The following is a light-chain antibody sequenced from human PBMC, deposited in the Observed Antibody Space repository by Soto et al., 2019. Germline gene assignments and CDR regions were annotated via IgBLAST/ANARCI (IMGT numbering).Light chain of an antibody. Sequence: DIQMTQSPSTLSASLGDRVTITCRASQSISVWLAWYQHKAGKAPNLLIYKASRLESGVPSRFSGSGSETEFTLTISSLQPEDFATYYCQQLHGYPITFGQGTRLEIK. CDR3: QQLHGYPIT. CDR1: QSISVW. V-gene: IGKV1-5*03. CDR2: KAS. J-gene: IGKJ5*01.